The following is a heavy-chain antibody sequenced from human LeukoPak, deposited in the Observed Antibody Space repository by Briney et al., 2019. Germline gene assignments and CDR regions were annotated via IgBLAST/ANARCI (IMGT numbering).Heavy chain of an antibody. D-gene: IGHD6-19*01. Sequence: SETLSLTCTVSGGSISSYYWSWIRQPAGRGLEWIGRIYFSGSTNYNPSLKSRVTMSVDTSKNQFSLKLNSVTAADTAVYYCARSGYSSGPDYWGQGTLVTVSS. V-gene: IGHV4-4*07. CDR2: IYFSGST. J-gene: IGHJ4*02. CDR3: ARSGYSSGPDY. CDR1: GGSISSYY.